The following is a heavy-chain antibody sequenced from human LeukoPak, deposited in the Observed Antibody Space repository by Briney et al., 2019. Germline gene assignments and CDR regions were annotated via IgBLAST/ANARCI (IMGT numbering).Heavy chain of an antibody. CDR1: GGTFSSYA. V-gene: IGHV1-69*05. CDR2: IIPIFGTA. J-gene: IGHJ4*02. CDR3: ARALAYCGGDCYPSDY. Sequence: SVKVSCKASGGTFSSYAISWVRQAPGQGLEWMGGIIPIFGTANYAQKFQARVTITTDESTSTAYMELSSLRSEDTAVYYCARALAYCGGDCYPSDYWGQGTLVTVSS. D-gene: IGHD2-21*02.